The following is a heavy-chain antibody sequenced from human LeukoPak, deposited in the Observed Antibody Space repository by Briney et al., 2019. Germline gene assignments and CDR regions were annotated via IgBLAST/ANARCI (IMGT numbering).Heavy chain of an antibody. J-gene: IGHJ4*02. CDR2: IKQDGSEK. Sequence: GGSLRLSCAASGFTFSSYWMSWVRQVPGKGLEWVANIKQDGSEKYYVDSVKGRFTISRDNAKNSLYLQMNSLRAEDTAVYYCARVGSSRTHYFDYWGQGTLVTVSS. V-gene: IGHV3-7*01. CDR3: ARVGSSRTHYFDY. CDR1: GFTFSSYW. D-gene: IGHD6-6*01.